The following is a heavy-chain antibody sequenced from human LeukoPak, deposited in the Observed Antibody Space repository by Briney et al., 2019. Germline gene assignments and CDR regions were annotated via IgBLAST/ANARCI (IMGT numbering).Heavy chain of an antibody. V-gene: IGHV4-59*08. J-gene: IGHJ4*02. CDR3: ARHIYYYDNSGYSFDY. Sequence: SETLSLTCTVSGGSISSYYSSWIRQPPGKGLEWIRYNYYSGSTNYNPSLKSRVTISVDTSKNQFSLKLSSVTAADTAVYYCARHIYYYDNSGYSFDYWGQGTLVTISS. CDR2: NYYSGST. D-gene: IGHD3-22*01. CDR1: GGSISSYY.